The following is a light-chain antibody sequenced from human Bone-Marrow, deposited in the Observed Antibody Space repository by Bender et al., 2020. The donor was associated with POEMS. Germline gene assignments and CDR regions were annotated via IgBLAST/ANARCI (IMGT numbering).Light chain of an antibody. CDR3: QSYDSSLSGSV. Sequence: QSVLTQPPSASGTPGQRVTISCSGGSSNIGAHAVNWYQHLPGTAPKLLIYSSHRRPSEVPDRFSGSKSDTSASLAITGLQAEDEADYYCQSYDSSLSGSVFGGGTKLTVL. CDR1: SSNIGAHA. V-gene: IGLV1-44*01. CDR2: SSH. J-gene: IGLJ2*01.